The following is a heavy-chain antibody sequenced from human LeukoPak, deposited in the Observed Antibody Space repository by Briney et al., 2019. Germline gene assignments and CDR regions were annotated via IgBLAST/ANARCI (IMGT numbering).Heavy chain of an antibody. CDR2: ISSSSSYI. V-gene: IGHV3-21*01. CDR1: GFTVSSNY. Sequence: GGSLRLSCAASGFTVSSNYMSWVRQAPGKGLEWVSSISSSSSYIYYADSVKGRFTISRDNAKNSLYLQMNSLRAEDTAVYYCATPPTYDYWGQGTLVTVSS. CDR3: ATPPTYDY. J-gene: IGHJ4*02.